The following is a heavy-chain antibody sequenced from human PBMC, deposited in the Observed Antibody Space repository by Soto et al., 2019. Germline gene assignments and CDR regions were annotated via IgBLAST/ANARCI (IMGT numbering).Heavy chain of an antibody. Sequence: QVQLVQSGAEVKTPGASVKVSCKASGYTFTTYGINWVRQAPGQGLEWVGWINTNSGNTRYPQRLQGRVPITIDTSTSTAYIELSSLRSDDMAVYYCARDTYGLFDSWGQGTLVTVSS. CDR2: INTNSGNT. CDR1: GYTFTTYG. V-gene: IGHV1-18*03. D-gene: IGHD3-10*01. CDR3: ARDTYGLFDS. J-gene: IGHJ4*02.